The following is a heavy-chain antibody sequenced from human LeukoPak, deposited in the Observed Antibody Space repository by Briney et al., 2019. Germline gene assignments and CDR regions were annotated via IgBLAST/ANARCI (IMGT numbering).Heavy chain of an antibody. D-gene: IGHD3-22*01. J-gene: IGHJ4*02. CDR2: IYYSGST. CDR3: ARGVPLSYYYDSSGSFDY. CDR1: GGSISSSSYY. Sequence: SETLSLTCTVSGGSISSSSYYWGWIRQPPGKGLEWIGSIYYSGSTYYNPSLKSRVTISVDKSKNQFSLKLSSVTAADTAVYYCARGVPLSYYYDSSGSFDYWGQGTLVTVSS. V-gene: IGHV4-39*07.